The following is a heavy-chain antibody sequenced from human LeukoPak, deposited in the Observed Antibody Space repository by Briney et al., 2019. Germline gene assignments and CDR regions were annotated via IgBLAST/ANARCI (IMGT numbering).Heavy chain of an antibody. CDR3: AKRGYGDYVPFDY. D-gene: IGHD4-17*01. CDR1: GFTVSIYW. CDR2: INSDGSST. V-gene: IGHV3-74*01. J-gene: IGHJ4*02. Sequence: AGGSLRLSCAASGFTVSIYWMRCVRQAPGKGLVWVSRINSDGSSTSYADSVKGRFTISRDNAKNTLYLQMNSLRAEDTAVYYCAKRGYGDYVPFDYWGQGTLVTVSS.